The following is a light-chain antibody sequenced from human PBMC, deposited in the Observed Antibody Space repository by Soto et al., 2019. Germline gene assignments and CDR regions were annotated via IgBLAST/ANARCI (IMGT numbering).Light chain of an antibody. V-gene: IGKV1-5*03. CDR2: EAS. CDR1: QSISRW. J-gene: IGKJ1*01. Sequence: DIQMTQSPSTLSASVGDRVTITCRASQSISRWLAWYQQQPGKAPKLLIYEASRLESGVPSRFSGSGSGTEFTLNLSSLQPDDFATYFCQQDNEYSAWTFGQGTKVYIK. CDR3: QQDNEYSAWT.